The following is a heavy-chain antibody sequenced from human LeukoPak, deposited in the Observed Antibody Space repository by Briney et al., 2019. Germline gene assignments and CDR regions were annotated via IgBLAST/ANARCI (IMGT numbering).Heavy chain of an antibody. Sequence: GGSLRLSCAASGFTFSSYAMSWVRRAPGKGLEWVSAISGSGGSTYYADSVKGRFTISRDNSKNTLYLQMNSLRAEDTAVYYCAKTDSANFDWLLYFDYWGQGTLVTVSS. J-gene: IGHJ4*02. CDR2: ISGSGGST. CDR3: AKTDSANFDWLLYFDY. CDR1: GFTFSSYA. V-gene: IGHV3-23*01. D-gene: IGHD3-9*01.